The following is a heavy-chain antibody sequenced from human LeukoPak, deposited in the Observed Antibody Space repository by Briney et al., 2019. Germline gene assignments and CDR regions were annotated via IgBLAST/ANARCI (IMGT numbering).Heavy chain of an antibody. J-gene: IGHJ4*02. CDR2: ISFDGRTK. CDR3: AKEYDSGGYGAYFDY. V-gene: IGHV3-30*18. D-gene: IGHD3-10*01. CDR1: KFTFSNYG. Sequence: GRSLRLSCTASKFTFSNYGMQWVRQAPGKGLEWVAVISFDGRTKYYADSVKGRFTLSRDNSRNTLDLQMNSLGPEDTAVYYCAKEYDSGGYGAYFDYWGRETLVTVSS.